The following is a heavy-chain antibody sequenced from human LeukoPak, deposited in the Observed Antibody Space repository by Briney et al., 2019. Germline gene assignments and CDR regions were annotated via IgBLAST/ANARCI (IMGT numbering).Heavy chain of an antibody. CDR3: ARDWDCTSSRCQDCFDP. Sequence: ASVKVSCKTSGYTFTIYGISWVRQAPGQGLEWMGWISTDSGKTNYAQKFRGRVTMTTDTSTSTAYMELRSLRSDDTAVYYCARDWDCTSSRCQDCFDPWGQGTLVIVSS. CDR1: GYTFTIYG. V-gene: IGHV1-18*01. J-gene: IGHJ5*02. D-gene: IGHD2-2*01. CDR2: ISTDSGKT.